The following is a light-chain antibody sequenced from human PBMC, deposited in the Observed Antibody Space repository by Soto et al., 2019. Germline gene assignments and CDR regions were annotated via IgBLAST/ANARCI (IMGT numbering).Light chain of an antibody. CDR1: QNIRDY. CDR2: GAS. Sequence: EIVLTQSPATLSLSPGERATLSCRASQNIRDYVAWYQQKPGQAPRLLIYGASSRATGIPDRFSGSGSGTDFTLTISRLEPEDFAVYYCQQYGSSPRTFGQGTKVDIK. V-gene: IGKV3-20*01. J-gene: IGKJ1*01. CDR3: QQYGSSPRT.